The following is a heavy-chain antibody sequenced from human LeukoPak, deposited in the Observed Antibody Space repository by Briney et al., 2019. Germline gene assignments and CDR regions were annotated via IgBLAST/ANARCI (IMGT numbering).Heavy chain of an antibody. V-gene: IGHV1-2*02. CDR1: GYTFTGYY. D-gene: IGHD6-13*01. J-gene: IGHJ5*02. CDR3: ARGGTRYSSSWTGWFDP. Sequence: ASVKVSCKASGYTFTGYYIHWVRQAPGQGLEWIGWINPNSGGTNYAQKFQGRVTMTRDTSISTAYMELSRLRSDDTAVYYCARGGTRYSSSWTGWFDPWGQGTLVTVSS. CDR2: INPNSGGT.